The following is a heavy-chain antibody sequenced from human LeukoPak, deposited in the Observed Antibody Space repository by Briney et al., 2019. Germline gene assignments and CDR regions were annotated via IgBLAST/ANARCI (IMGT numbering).Heavy chain of an antibody. CDR1: GGTFSSYA. V-gene: IGHV1-69*13. Sequence: SVKVSCKASGGTFSSYAISWVRQAPGQGLEWMGGIIPILGTANYAQKFQGRVTITADESTSTAYMELSSLRSEDTAVYYCARDLRGIDTFDYWGQGTLVTVSS. CDR3: ARDLRGIDTFDY. CDR2: IIPILGTA. J-gene: IGHJ4*02. D-gene: IGHD5-12*01.